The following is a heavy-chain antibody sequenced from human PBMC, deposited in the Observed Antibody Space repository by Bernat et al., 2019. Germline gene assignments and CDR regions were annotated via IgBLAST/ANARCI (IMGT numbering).Heavy chain of an antibody. CDR1: GGTFSSYT. D-gene: IGHD3-22*01. CDR2: IIPILGIA. CDR3: ARDYYDSSGYEEGSMPFDY. Sequence: QVQLVQSGAEVKKPGSSVKVSCKASGGTFSSYTISWVRQAPGQGLEWMGRIIPILGIANYAQKFQGRVTLTADKSTSTAYMELSSLRSEDTAVYYCARDYYDSSGYEEGSMPFDYWGQGTLVTVSS. J-gene: IGHJ4*02. V-gene: IGHV1-69*02.